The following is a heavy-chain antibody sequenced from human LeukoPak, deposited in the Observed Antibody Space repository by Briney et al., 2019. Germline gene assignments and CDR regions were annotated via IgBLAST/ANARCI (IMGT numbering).Heavy chain of an antibody. CDR3: ARENDSSGYYLDFDY. CDR2: IYYSGST. D-gene: IGHD3-22*01. CDR1: GGSISSGGYY. J-gene: IGHJ4*02. V-gene: IGHV4-31*03. Sequence: SETLSLTCTVSGGSISSGGYYWSWIRQHPGTGLEWIGYIYYSGSTYYNPSLKSRVTISVDTSKNQFSLKLSSVTAADTAVYYCARENDSSGYYLDFDYWGQGTLVTVSS.